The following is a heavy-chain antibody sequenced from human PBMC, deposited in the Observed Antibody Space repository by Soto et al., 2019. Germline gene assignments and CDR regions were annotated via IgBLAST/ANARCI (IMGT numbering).Heavy chain of an antibody. CDR1: GFTFSSYA. V-gene: IGHV3-30-3*01. J-gene: IGHJ4*02. CDR2: ISYDGSNK. D-gene: IGHD3-22*01. Sequence: GGSLRLSCAASGFTFSSYAMHWVRQAPGKGLEWVAVISYDGSNKYYADSVKGRFTISRDNSKNTLYLQMNSLRAEDTAVYYCARGYYYDSSVLRGYFDYWGQGTLVTVS. CDR3: ARGYYYDSSVLRGYFDY.